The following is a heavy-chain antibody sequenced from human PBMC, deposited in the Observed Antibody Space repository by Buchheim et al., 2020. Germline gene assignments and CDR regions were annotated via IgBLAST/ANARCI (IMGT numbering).Heavy chain of an antibody. CDR1: GFTFSSYG. D-gene: IGHD3-3*01. CDR2: ISYDGSNK. J-gene: IGHJ6*02. V-gene: IGHV3-30*18. Sequence: QVQLVESGGGVVQPGRSLRLSCAASGFTFSSYGMHWVRQASGKGLEWVAVISYDGSNKYYADSVKGRFTISRDNSKNTLYLQMNSLRAEDTAVYYCAKDRTRRFYFDYYYGMDVWGQGTT. CDR3: AKDRTRRFYFDYYYGMDV.